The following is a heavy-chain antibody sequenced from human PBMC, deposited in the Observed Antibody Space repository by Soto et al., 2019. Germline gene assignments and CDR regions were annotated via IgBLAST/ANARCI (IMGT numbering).Heavy chain of an antibody. CDR1: GSTFRTNL. CDR3: AKNGLDNSPSAIDS. V-gene: IGHV3-23*01. D-gene: IGHD2-8*01. Sequence: VPRIRSCAASGSTFRTNLLTWVRRAPWKWLDWVSCIIGSVLYTYYAASVKGRFTISRDTSTNMVFLQMNSLRAEETALYYCAKNGLDNSPSAIDSWGPGTLVTIS. J-gene: IGHJ4*02. CDR2: IIGSVLYT.